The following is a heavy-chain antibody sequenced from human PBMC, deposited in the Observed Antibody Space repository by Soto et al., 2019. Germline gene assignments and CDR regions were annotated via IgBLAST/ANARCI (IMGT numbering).Heavy chain of an antibody. CDR3: ARDRPGSNYYDSSVWTGGIDY. CDR1: GFTFSSYS. D-gene: IGHD3-22*01. V-gene: IGHV3-21*01. CDR2: ISSSSSYI. Sequence: EVQLVESGGGLIKPGGSLRLSCAASGFTFSSYSMNWVRQAPGKGLEWVSSISSSSSYIYYADSVKGRFTISRDNAKNSLYLQMNSLRAEHTAVYYCARDRPGSNYYDSSVWTGGIDYWGLGTLVTVSS. J-gene: IGHJ4*02.